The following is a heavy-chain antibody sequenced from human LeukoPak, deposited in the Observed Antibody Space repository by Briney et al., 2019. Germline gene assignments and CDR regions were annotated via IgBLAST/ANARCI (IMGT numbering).Heavy chain of an antibody. CDR1: GVSISSYY. J-gene: IGHJ5*02. Sequence: SETLSLTCTVSGVSISSYYWSWIRQPAGKGLEWIGRIYTSGSTNYNPSLKSRVTMSVDTSKNQFSLKLSSVTAADTAVYYCARDRTMVRGVTKVNWFDPWGQGTLVTVSS. V-gene: IGHV4-4*07. CDR2: IYTSGST. CDR3: ARDRTMVRGVTKVNWFDP. D-gene: IGHD3-10*01.